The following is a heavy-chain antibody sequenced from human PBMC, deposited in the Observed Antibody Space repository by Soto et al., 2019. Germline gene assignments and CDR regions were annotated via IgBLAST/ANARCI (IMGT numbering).Heavy chain of an antibody. D-gene: IGHD2-15*01. Sequence: QVQLQESGPGLVKPSETLSLTCTVSGGSISSYYWSWIRQPPGKGLEWIGYIYYSGSTNYNPSLKSRVTISVDTAKNQFALKLSSVTSADTALYYCARGGGCSGGSCYPTFDYWGQGTLVTVSS. V-gene: IGHV4-59*01. CDR2: IYYSGST. CDR1: GGSISSYY. CDR3: ARGGGCSGGSCYPTFDY. J-gene: IGHJ4*02.